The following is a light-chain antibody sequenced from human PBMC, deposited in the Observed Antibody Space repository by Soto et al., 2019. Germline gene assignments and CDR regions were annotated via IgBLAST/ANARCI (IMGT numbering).Light chain of an antibody. CDR2: ANT. CDR3: QSYDSSLSGYV. CDR1: SSSIGAGYD. J-gene: IGLJ1*01. Sequence: QPVLTQPPSVSGAPGQRVTISCTGSSSSIGAGYDVHWYQQLPGTAPKLLIYANTNRPSGVPDRFSGSKSDTSASLAITGLQAEDEADYYCQSYDSSLSGYVFGTGTQLTVL. V-gene: IGLV1-40*01.